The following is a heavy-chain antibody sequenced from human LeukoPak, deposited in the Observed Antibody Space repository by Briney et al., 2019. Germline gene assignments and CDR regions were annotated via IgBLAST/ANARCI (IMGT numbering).Heavy chain of an antibody. J-gene: IGHJ4*02. CDR3: ARVLPRYSSRSFAFDY. CDR2: ISSSSSTI. CDR1: GFIFSSYS. V-gene: IGHV3-48*02. D-gene: IGHD6-13*01. Sequence: GGSLRLSCAASGFIFSSYSMNWVRQAPGKGLEWVSYISSSSSTIYYADSVKGRFTIYRDNAKNSLYLQMNSLRDEGTAVYYCARVLPRYSSRSFAFDYWGQGTLVTVSS.